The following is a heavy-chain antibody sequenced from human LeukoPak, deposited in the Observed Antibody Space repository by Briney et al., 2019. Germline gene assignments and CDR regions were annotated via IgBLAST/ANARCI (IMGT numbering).Heavy chain of an antibody. CDR1: GFTFSSYA. CDR3: ARDGDSNYPSFDY. J-gene: IGHJ4*02. CDR2: ISYDGSNK. V-gene: IGHV3-30-3*01. D-gene: IGHD4-4*01. Sequence: AGGSLRLSCAASGFTFSSYAMHWVRQAPGKGLEWVAVISYDGSNKYYADSGKGRFTISRDNSKNTLYLQMTSLSAEDTAVYYCARDGDSNYPSFDYWGQGTLVTVSS.